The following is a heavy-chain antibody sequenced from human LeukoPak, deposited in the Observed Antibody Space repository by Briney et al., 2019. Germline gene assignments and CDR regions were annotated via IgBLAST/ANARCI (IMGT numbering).Heavy chain of an antibody. CDR1: GFTFSSYW. J-gene: IGHJ4*02. CDR3: ARGDYSGVSDY. CDR2: INSDGSST. D-gene: IGHD5-12*01. V-gene: IGHV3-74*01. Sequence: PGGSLRLSCAACGFTFSSYWMHWVRQAPGKGLVWVSRINSDGSSTSYADSVKGRFTISRDNAKNTLYLQMNSLRAEDTAVYYCARGDYSGVSDYWGQGTLVTVSS.